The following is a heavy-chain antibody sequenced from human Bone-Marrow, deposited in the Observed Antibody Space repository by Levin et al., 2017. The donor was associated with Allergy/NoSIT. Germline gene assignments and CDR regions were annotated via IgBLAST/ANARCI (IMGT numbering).Heavy chain of an antibody. V-gene: IGHV7-4-1*02. CDR1: GYTFTDYA. CDR3: ARDHYDFLTGYSGFDY. J-gene: IGHJ4*02. CDR2: INTKTGKP. D-gene: IGHD3-9*01. Sequence: ASVKVSCRASGYTFTDYAINWVRQAPGQRLEWMGWINTKTGKPTYAPGFTRRFVFSLDTSVSTAYLEISSLQTDDTAIYYCARDHYDFLTGYSGFDYWGQGTLVTVSS.